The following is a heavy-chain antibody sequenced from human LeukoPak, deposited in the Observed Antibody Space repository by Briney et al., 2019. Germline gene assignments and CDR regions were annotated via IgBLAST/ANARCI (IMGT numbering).Heavy chain of an antibody. CDR3: AGLTTVTTGY. CDR2: IKQDGSDK. Sequence: GGSLRLSCAASGFTFSNYWMIWVRQAPGQGLEWVANIKQDGSDKSYVDSVRGRFTISRDNAENSLYLQMNSLRAEDTAVYYCAGLTTVTTGYWGQGTLVTVSS. V-gene: IGHV3-7*01. CDR1: GFTFSNYW. J-gene: IGHJ4*02. D-gene: IGHD4-11*01.